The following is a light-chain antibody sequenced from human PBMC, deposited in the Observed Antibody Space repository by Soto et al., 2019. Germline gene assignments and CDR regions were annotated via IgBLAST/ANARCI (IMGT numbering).Light chain of an antibody. CDR2: KTS. CDR3: AEAALLPHA. CDR1: QSLAFRDGNIY. J-gene: IGKJ1*01. V-gene: IGKV2-24*01. Sequence: DIVLTQTPLSLVVTLGQPASISCKSSQSLAFRDGNIYLNWLQQRPGQPPRLLIYKTSNRFSGVPDRFSGSGAGTEFTLKISKVEAEDVGFYYCAEAALLPHAFGQGTKVEIK.